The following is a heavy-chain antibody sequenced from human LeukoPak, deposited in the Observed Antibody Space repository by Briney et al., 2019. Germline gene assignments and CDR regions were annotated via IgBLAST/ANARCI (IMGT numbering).Heavy chain of an antibody. CDR3: ARARGSWGRFSFYYFDY. Sequence: PGGSLRLSCAASGFTVSSNYMSWVRQAPGKGLEWVSVIYSGGSTYYADSVKGRFTISRDNSKNTLYLQMNSLRAEDTAVYYCARARGSWGRFSFYYFDYWGQGTLVTVSS. CDR1: GFTVSSNY. D-gene: IGHD6-13*01. J-gene: IGHJ4*02. CDR2: IYSGGST. V-gene: IGHV3-66*01.